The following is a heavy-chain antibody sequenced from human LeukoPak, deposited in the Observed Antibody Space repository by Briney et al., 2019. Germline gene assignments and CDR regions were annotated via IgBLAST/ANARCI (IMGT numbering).Heavy chain of an antibody. CDR3: ARAGGYYDSSGYYRRPRPFDY. V-gene: IGHV1-3*01. CDR1: GYTFTSYA. Sequence: ASVKVSCKASGYTFTSYAMHWVRQAPGQRLEWMGWINAGNGNTKYSQKFQGRVTITRDTSASTAYMELSSLRSEDTAAYYCARAGGYYDSSGYYRRPRPFDYWGQGTLVTVSS. CDR2: INAGNGNT. J-gene: IGHJ4*02. D-gene: IGHD3-22*01.